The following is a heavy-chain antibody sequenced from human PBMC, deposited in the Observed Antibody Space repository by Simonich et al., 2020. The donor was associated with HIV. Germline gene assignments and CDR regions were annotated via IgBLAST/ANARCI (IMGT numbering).Heavy chain of an antibody. CDR3: ARLIRGSAFDI. CDR1: GASFSGYY. J-gene: IGHJ3*02. D-gene: IGHD3-3*01. V-gene: IGHV4-34*01. Sequence: QVQLQQWGAGLLKPSETLSLTCAVYGASFSGYYWSWIRQPPGKGLEWIGSIYHSGSTYYNPSLKSRVTISVDTSKNQFSLKLSSVTAADTAVYYCARLIRGSAFDIWGQGTMVTVSS. CDR2: IYHSGST.